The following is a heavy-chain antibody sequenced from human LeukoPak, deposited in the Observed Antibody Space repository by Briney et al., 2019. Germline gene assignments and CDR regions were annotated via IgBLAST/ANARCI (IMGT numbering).Heavy chain of an antibody. J-gene: IGHJ3*02. CDR3: TTDPSHNWNRPGDAFDI. V-gene: IGHV3-15*01. D-gene: IGHD1-20*01. Sequence: GRSLRLSCAASGFTLNTFAMHWVRQAPGKGLEWVGRIKSKTDGGTTDYAAPVKGRFTISRDDSKNTLYLQMNSLKTEDTAVYYCTTDPSHNWNRPGDAFDIWGQGTMVTVSS. CDR2: IKSKTDGGTT. CDR1: GFTLNTFA.